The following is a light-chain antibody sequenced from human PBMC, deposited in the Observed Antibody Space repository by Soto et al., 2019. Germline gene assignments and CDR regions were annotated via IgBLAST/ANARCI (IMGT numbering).Light chain of an antibody. CDR1: SSNIGKNS. CDR3: SVWDDSLDGRV. J-gene: IGLJ3*02. V-gene: IGLV1-44*01. Sequence: QSVLTQPPSASGTPGQRVTISCSGSSSNIGKNSVNWYQQFPGTAPKLLIYRNNHRPSGVPDRFSGSKSGTSASLAISGLQSEDEADYYCSVWDDSLDGRVFGGGTKLTVL. CDR2: RNN.